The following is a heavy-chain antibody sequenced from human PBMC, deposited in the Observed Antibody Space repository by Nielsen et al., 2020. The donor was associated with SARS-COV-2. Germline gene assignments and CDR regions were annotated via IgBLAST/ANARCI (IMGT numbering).Heavy chain of an antibody. D-gene: IGHD3-3*01. J-gene: IGHJ4*02. CDR1: GFTFSNYA. Sequence: GESLKISCAASGFTFSNYAMSWVRQAPGKGLEWVSSISGGGASKYYADSVRDRFTISRDNSKNTLYLQMNSLRVEDTAVYYCVRDSSVVIWSGYPVDWGQGTLVTVSS. CDR3: VRDSSVVIWSGYPVD. V-gene: IGHV3-23*01. CDR2: ISGGGASK.